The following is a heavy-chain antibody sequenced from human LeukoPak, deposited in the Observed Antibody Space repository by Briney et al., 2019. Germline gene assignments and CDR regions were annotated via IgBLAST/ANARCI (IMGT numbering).Heavy chain of an antibody. CDR3: AKDQYGGNPQYYFDY. CDR2: LCGSGGNT. CDR1: GFPFYSYA. V-gene: IGHV3-23*01. Sequence: GGSPGLSLSAPGFPFYSYAMSWVRPAPGEGAGWVSTLCGSGGNTYYADSVKGRFTISRDNSKNTLYLQMNSLRAEDTAVYYCAKDQYGGNPQYYFDYWGQGTLVTVSS. J-gene: IGHJ4*02. D-gene: IGHD4-23*01.